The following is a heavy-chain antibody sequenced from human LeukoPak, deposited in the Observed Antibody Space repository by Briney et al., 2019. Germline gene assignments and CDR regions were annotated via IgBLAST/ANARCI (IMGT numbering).Heavy chain of an antibody. Sequence: PSETLSLTCTVSGGSVSSYYWSWIRQPPGKGLEWIGYMYNSGNTNYNPSLKSRVTISVDTSKNQFSLKLSSVTAADTAVYYCASHSGYDYFGYWGQGTLVTVSS. V-gene: IGHV4-59*02. J-gene: IGHJ4*02. D-gene: IGHD5-12*01. CDR2: MYNSGNT. CDR1: GGSVSSYY. CDR3: ASHSGYDYFGY.